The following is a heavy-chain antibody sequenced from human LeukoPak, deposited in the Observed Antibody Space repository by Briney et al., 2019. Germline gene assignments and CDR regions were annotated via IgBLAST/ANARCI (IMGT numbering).Heavy chain of an antibody. Sequence: GGSLRLSCAASGFTFSSYGMSWVRQAPGKGLEYVSAIMPNGETRGYANSMKGRFTISRDNSKNTLYLQMGSLRAEDMAIYYCARDRDGGFAFDIWGQGTLVTVSS. CDR3: ARDRDGGFAFDI. V-gene: IGHV3-64*01. J-gene: IGHJ3*02. CDR2: IMPNGETR. CDR1: GFTFSSYG. D-gene: IGHD2-15*01.